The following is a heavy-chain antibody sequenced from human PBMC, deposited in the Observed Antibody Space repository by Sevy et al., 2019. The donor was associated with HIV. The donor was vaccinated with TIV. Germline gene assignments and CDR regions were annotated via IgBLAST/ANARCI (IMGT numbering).Heavy chain of an antibody. CDR1: GCTFTSYA. CDR3: ARGDYYDSSDYNYYYYMDV. J-gene: IGHJ6*03. D-gene: IGHD3-22*01. CDR2: INTDNGNT. Sequence: ASVKVSCKASGCTFTSYAMHWVRQAPGQRLEWMGWINTDNGNTKYSLRFRGRVTITRDTSASTAYMDLSSLRSEDTAVYYCARGDYYDSSDYNYYYYMDVWGKGTTVTVSS. V-gene: IGHV1-3*04.